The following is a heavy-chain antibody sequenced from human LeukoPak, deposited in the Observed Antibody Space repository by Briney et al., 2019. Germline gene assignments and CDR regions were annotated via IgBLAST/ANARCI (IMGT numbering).Heavy chain of an antibody. Sequence: ASVKVSCKAFGYTFTSYGISWARQAPGQGLEWMGWISAYNGNTNYAQKLQGRVTMTTDTSTSTAYMELRSLRSDDTAVYYCALSAFASGSFLWGQGTLVTVSS. CDR3: ALSAFASGSFL. D-gene: IGHD1-26*01. J-gene: IGHJ4*02. CDR2: ISAYNGNT. CDR1: GYTFTSYG. V-gene: IGHV1-18*01.